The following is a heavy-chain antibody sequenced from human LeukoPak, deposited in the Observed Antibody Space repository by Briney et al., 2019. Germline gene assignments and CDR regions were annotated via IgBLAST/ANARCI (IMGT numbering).Heavy chain of an antibody. J-gene: IGHJ4*02. CDR3: AKVAVYCSSTSCPGLKYFDY. CDR1: GFTFSSYA. CDR2: ISGSGGST. V-gene: IGHV3-23*01. D-gene: IGHD2-2*01. Sequence: GGSLRLSCAASGFTFSSYAMSWVRQAPGKGLEWVSAISGSGGSTYYADSVKGRFTISRDNSKNTLYLQMNSLRAEDTAVYYCAKVAVYCSSTSCPGLKYFDYWGQGTLVTVSS.